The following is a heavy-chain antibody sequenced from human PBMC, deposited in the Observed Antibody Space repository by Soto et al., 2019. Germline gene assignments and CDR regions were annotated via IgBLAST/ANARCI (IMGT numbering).Heavy chain of an antibody. CDR1: GGSVSSGSYY. CDR3: ARDRGQWLVPFDY. J-gene: IGHJ4*02. V-gene: IGHV4-61*01. Sequence: SETLSLTCTVSGGSVSSGSYYWSWIRQPPGKGLEWIGYIYYSGSTNYNPSLKSRVTISVDTSKNQFSLKLSSVTAADTAVYYCARDRGQWLVPFDYWGQGTLVTVS. CDR2: IYYSGST. D-gene: IGHD6-19*01.